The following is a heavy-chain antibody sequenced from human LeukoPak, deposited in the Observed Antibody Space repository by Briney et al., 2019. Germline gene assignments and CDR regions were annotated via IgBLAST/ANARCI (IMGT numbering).Heavy chain of an antibody. CDR2: ISGSGGTT. CDR1: GFTFSSYA. CDR3: AKGYYYDSSGYYRLYFDY. V-gene: IGHV3-23*01. J-gene: IGHJ4*02. Sequence: GGSLRLSCAASGFTFSSYAMHWVRQAPGKGLEWVSTISGSGGTTYYADSVKGRFTISRDNSKNTLYLQMNSLRAEDTAVYYCAKGYYYDSSGYYRLYFDYWGQGTLVTVSS. D-gene: IGHD3-22*01.